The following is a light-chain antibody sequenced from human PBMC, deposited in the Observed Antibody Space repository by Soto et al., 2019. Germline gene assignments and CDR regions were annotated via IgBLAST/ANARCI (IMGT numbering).Light chain of an antibody. CDR1: QSISSW. Sequence: DIQMTQSPSTLSASVGDRVTITCRASQSISSWLAWYQQKPGKAPKLLIYDASSLESGVPSRFSGSGSVTEFTLTISSLQPDDFATDYCQQYNSYPPWTFGQGTKVEIK. J-gene: IGKJ1*01. V-gene: IGKV1-5*01. CDR2: DAS. CDR3: QQYNSYPPWT.